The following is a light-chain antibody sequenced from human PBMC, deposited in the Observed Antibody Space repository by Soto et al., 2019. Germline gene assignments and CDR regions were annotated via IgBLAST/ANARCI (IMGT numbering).Light chain of an antibody. CDR3: SSYAGSNNVI. Sequence: QSALTQPPSVSGSPGQSVTISCTGTSTDFVSYNRVSWYQQPPGTAPKLIIYEASKRPSGVPDRFSGSKSGNTASLTVSGLQAEDEADYYCSSYAGSNNVIFGGGTKLTVL. CDR1: STDFVSYNR. CDR2: EAS. J-gene: IGLJ2*01. V-gene: IGLV2-8*01.